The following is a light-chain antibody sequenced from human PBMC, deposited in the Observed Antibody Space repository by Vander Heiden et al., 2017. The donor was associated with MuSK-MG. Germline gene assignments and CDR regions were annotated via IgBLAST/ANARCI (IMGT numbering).Light chain of an antibody. CDR2: GAS. J-gene: IGKJ4*01. CDR1: KSVSSSY. V-gene: IGKV3-20*01. Sequence: EIVLTQSPGTLSLSPGERATLSCRARKSVSSSYLAWYQQKPCQAPRLLIYGASSRATGIPDRFSGTGSRTDFTLTMRRLEPEDLTVYYCLEDAGSALSSGGAGKAKI. CDR3: LEDAGSALS.